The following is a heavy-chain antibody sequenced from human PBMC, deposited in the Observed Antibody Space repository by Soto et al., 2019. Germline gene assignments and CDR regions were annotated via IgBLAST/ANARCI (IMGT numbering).Heavy chain of an antibody. CDR1: GFSLSDYW. J-gene: IGHJ4*02. CDR2: ITRDGSST. CDR3: AIGANGYYYFDY. Sequence: EVQLVESGGGLVQPGGALRLSCAASGFSLSDYWMHWVRQAPGEGLVWLSRITRDGSSTNYAESVKGRFTISRDTAKNTLYLKVNSLRGEDTAVYYCAIGANGYYYFDYWGQGTLVTVSS. V-gene: IGHV3-74*01. D-gene: IGHD5-18*01.